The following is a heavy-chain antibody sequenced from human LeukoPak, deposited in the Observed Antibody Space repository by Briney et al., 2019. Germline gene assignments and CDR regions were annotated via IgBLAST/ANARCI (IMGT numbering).Heavy chain of an antibody. V-gene: IGHV3-30*18. CDR1: GFTFSTYG. Sequence: GGSLRLSCAASGFTFSTYGVHWVRQAPGKGLEGVALISSDGTTKYYTDSVKGRFTISRDNSKNTLYLQMNSLRAEDTAVYFCAKRGVVIRVILVGFHKEAYYFDSWGQGALVTVSS. D-gene: IGHD3-22*01. CDR3: AKRGVVIRVILVGFHKEAYYFDS. J-gene: IGHJ4*02. CDR2: ISSDGTTK.